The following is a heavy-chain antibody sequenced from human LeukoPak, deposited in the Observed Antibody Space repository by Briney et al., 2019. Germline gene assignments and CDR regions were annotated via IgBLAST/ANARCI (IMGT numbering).Heavy chain of an antibody. CDR1: GFTFRTYS. J-gene: IGHJ4*02. CDR3: AKSPRGSRIDY. CDR2: ISGSGGTT. D-gene: IGHD3-10*01. Sequence: GGSLRLSCAASGFTFRTYSMNWVRQAPGKGLEWVSVISGSGGTTYYADSVKGRFTISRDNSKNTLYLQMNSLRAEDTAVYYCAKSPRGSRIDYWGQGSLVTVSS. V-gene: IGHV3-23*01.